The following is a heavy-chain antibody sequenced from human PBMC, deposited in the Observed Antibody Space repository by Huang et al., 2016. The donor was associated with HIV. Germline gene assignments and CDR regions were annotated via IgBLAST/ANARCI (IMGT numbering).Heavy chain of an antibody. CDR2: INPSGKT. V-gene: IGHV4-34*02. D-gene: IGHD3-22*01. CDR3: ARRYNSRRDY. Sequence: QVQLEQWGAGLLKASETVSLTCAVYGGSFSGYYWNWLRQAPGKGLEWFGEINPSGKTKYSPSRKSGVNMSVDTSKSQFSLYLTSLSAADTGTYFCARRYNSRRDYWGRGTLVTVHS. CDR1: GGSFSGYY. J-gene: IGHJ4*02.